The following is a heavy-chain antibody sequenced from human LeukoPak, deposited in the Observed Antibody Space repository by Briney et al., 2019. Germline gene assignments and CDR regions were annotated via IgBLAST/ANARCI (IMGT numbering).Heavy chain of an antibody. J-gene: IGHJ4*02. D-gene: IGHD6-13*01. Sequence: SETLSLTCTVSGGSISSYYWSWIRQPPGKGLEWIGYIYYGGSTNYNPSLKSRVTISVDTSKNQFSLKLSSVTAADTAVYYCARVEGSSWYRYWGQGTLVTVSS. CDR2: IYYGGST. CDR1: GGSISSYY. CDR3: ARVEGSSWYRY. V-gene: IGHV4-59*01.